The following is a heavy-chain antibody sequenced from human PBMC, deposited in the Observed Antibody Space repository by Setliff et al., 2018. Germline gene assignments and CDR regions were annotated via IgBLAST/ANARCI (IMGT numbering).Heavy chain of an antibody. J-gene: IGHJ6*03. CDR2: IYSSGST. CDR3: ARHKSNGSGSYPSLYMDV. D-gene: IGHD3-10*01. V-gene: IGHV4-4*08. Sequence: PSETLSLTCTVSGGAISNYYWSWIRQPPGKGLEWIGYIYSSGSTNYNPSLKSRLIISVDAPDNQFSVKLSSVTAADTAVYYCARHKSNGSGSYPSLYMDVWGKGQWSPSP. CDR1: GGAISNYY.